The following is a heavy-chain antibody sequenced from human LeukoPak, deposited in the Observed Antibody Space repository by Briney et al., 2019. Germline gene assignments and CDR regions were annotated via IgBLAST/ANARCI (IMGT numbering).Heavy chain of an antibody. CDR3: TKGLYMTTVASLLDP. Sequence: QPGGSLRLSCAASGFTFSSYALSWVRQAPGKGLQWVSSISGGSDYTYHADSVKGRFTISRDNSKNTMYLQKTSLRPDDTAVYYCTKGLYMTTVASLLDPWGQGTLVTVSS. J-gene: IGHJ5*02. CDR2: ISGGSDYT. CDR1: GFTFSSYA. V-gene: IGHV3-23*01. D-gene: IGHD4-23*01.